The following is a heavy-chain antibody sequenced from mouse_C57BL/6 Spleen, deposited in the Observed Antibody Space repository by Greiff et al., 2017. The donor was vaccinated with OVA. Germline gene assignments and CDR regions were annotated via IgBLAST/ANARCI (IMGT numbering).Heavy chain of an antibody. Sequence: VQLKESGPELVKPGASVKMSCKASGYTFTDYNMHWVKQSHGKSLEWIGYINPNNGGTSYNQKFKGKATLTVNKSSSTAYMELRSLTSEDSAVYYCARRVDSFYAMDYWGQGTSVTVSS. CDR2: INPNNGGT. CDR3: ARRVDSFYAMDY. CDR1: GYTFTDYN. V-gene: IGHV1-22*01. J-gene: IGHJ4*01. D-gene: IGHD3-2*01.